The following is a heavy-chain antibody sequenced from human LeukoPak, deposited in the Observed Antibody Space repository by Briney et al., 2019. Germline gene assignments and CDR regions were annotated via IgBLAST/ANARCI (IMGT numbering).Heavy chain of an antibody. D-gene: IGHD4-17*01. J-gene: IGHJ2*01. CDR1: GYTFTSYD. Sequence: ASVKVSCKASGYTFTSYDINWVRQATGQGLEWMGWMNPNSGNTGYAQKFQGRVTMTRNTSISTAYMELSSLRSEDTAVYYCARDPAYGDYWYFDLWGRGTLVTVSS. CDR2: MNPNSGNT. CDR3: ARDPAYGDYWYFDL. V-gene: IGHV1-8*01.